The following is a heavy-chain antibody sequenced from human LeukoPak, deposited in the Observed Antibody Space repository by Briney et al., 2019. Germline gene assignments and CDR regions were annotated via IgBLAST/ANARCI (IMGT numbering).Heavy chain of an antibody. J-gene: IGHJ4*02. CDR1: GFTFSSYW. V-gene: IGHV3-74*01. Sequence: GGSLRLSCAASGFTFSSYWMHWVRQAPGKGLVWVSHITTDGGSTTYADSVKGRFTISRDNAKNTLYLQMNSLRAEDTAVYYCARDDGSYYVWGQGALVTVSS. CDR2: ITTDGGST. CDR3: ARDDGSYYV. D-gene: IGHD1-26*01.